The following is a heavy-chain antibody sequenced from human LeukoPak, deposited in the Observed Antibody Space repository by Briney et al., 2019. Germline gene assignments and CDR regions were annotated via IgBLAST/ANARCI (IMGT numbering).Heavy chain of an antibody. CDR2: IKQDGSEH. J-gene: IGHJ4*02. CDR3: SRSLDY. CDR1: GFPFSDYW. Sequence: GGSLRLSCAASGFPFSDYWMDWVRQAPGKGMEWVANIKQDGSEHYYADSEKGRFTISRDNAKNSLYLEMTSLRAEDTAVYYCSRSLDYWGQGALVTVSS. V-gene: IGHV3-7*01.